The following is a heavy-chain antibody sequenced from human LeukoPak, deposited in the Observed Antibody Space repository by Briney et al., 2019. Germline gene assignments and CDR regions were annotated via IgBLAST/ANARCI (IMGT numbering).Heavy chain of an antibody. CDR3: ARCGSGNYYANFDY. V-gene: IGHV4-39*07. J-gene: IGHJ4*02. CDR2: TFYSGGA. D-gene: IGHD3-10*01. Sequence: SETLSLTCTVSGGSISSSTYYWGWIRQPPGKGLEWIGSTFYSGGAYYNPSLKSRVTISVDTSKNQFSLKLSSVTAADTAVYYCARCGSGNYYANFDYWGQGTLVTVSS. CDR1: GGSISSSTYY.